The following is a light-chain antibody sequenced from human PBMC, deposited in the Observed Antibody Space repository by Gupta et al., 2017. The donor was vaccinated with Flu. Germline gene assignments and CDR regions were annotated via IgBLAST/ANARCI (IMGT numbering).Light chain of an antibody. CDR1: QSVSSK. CDR3: QQYDDWPPLT. J-gene: IGKJ4*01. Sequence: TLLGSAGERATLSCRASQSVSSKLAWYKQRPGQAPRLLIYAASTRDTGIPDRFSGSGYGTEFILSISSRQSEDFAVYFCQQYDDWPPLTFGGGTKVEIK. CDR2: AAS. V-gene: IGKV3D-15*01.